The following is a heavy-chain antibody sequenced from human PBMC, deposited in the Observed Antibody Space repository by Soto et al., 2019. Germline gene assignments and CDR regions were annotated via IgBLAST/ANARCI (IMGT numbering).Heavy chain of an antibody. J-gene: IGHJ6*02. V-gene: IGHV1-18*01. CDR1: GYNFPNYG. CDR2: ISVHNGET. D-gene: IGHD1-1*01. CDR3: ARDRIGNVLYYGMDV. Sequence: ASVKVSCKAFGYNFPNYGINWVRQAPGQGLEWIGWISVHNGETKYAQDLQDRVTITTDILTTSAYMELRRLRFDDTAVYYCARDRIGNVLYYGMDVWGQGTTVTVSS.